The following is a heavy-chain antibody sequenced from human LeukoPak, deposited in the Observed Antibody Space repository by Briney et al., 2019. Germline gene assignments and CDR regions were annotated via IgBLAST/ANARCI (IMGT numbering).Heavy chain of an antibody. D-gene: IGHD3-22*01. V-gene: IGHV1-69*01. CDR3: TEGYDSSDSSGY. J-gene: IGHJ4*02. Sequence: ASVKVSCKASGGTFISYAISWVRQAPGQGLEWMGGIIPIFGTANYAQKFQGRVTITADESTSTAYMELSSLRSEDTAVYYCTEGYDSSDSSGYWGQGTLVTVSS. CDR1: GGTFISYA. CDR2: IIPIFGTA.